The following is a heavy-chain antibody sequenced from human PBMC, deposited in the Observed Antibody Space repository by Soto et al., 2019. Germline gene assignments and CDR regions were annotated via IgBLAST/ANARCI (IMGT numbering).Heavy chain of an antibody. CDR1: GFTFSSYG. J-gene: IGHJ6*02. CDR2: ISYDGSSK. Sequence: PGGSLRLSCAASGFTFSSYGMHWVRQAPGKGLEWVAVISYDGSSKYYADSVKGRFTISRDNSKNTLYLQMNSLRAEDTAVYYCAKDRDYDILTGYYLAVWGQGTTVPVSS. D-gene: IGHD3-9*01. CDR3: AKDRDYDILTGYYLAV. V-gene: IGHV3-30*18.